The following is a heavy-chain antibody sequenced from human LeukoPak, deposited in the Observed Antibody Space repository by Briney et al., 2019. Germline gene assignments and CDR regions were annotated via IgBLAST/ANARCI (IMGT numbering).Heavy chain of an antibody. CDR2: IKSKTDGGTT. Sequence: GGSQRLSCAASGFTFNSYAMSWVRKAPGKGLEWVGRIKSKTDGGTTDYAAPVKGRFTISRDDSKNTLYLQMNSLKTEDTAVYYCTTDLGQIVVVPPYYFDYWGQGTLVTVSS. CDR1: GFTFNSYA. CDR3: TTDLGQIVVVPPYYFDY. J-gene: IGHJ4*02. V-gene: IGHV3-15*01. D-gene: IGHD3-22*01.